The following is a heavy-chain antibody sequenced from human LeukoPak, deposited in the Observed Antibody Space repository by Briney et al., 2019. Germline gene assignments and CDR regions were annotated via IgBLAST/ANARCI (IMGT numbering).Heavy chain of an antibody. CDR1: GYTFTDYY. Sequence: ASVKVSCKASGYTFTDYYIHWVRQAPGQGLEWMGWISAYNGNTNYAQKLQGRVTMTTDTSTSTAYMELRSLRSDDTAVYYCAIDSYYDFWSGYQHFDYWGQGTLVTVSS. CDR3: AIDSYYDFWSGYQHFDY. J-gene: IGHJ4*02. V-gene: IGHV1-18*04. CDR2: ISAYNGNT. D-gene: IGHD3-3*01.